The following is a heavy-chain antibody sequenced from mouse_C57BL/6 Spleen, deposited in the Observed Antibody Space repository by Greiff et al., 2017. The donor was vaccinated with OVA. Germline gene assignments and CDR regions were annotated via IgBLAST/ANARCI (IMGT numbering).Heavy chain of an antibody. CDR2: ISSGSSTI. Sequence: EVQLVESGGGLVKPGGSLKLSCAASGFPFSDYGMHWVRQAPEKGLEWVAYISSGSSTIYYADTVKGRFTISRDNAKNTLFLQMTSLRSEDTAMYYCALTWDAMDYWGQGTSVTVSS. CDR3: ALTWDAMDY. J-gene: IGHJ4*01. D-gene: IGHD4-1*01. V-gene: IGHV5-17*01. CDR1: GFPFSDYG.